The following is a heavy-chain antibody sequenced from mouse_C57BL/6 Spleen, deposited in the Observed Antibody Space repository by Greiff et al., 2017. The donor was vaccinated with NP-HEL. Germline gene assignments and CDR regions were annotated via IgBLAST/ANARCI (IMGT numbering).Heavy chain of an antibody. CDR3: AREGDGYYY. D-gene: IGHD2-3*01. V-gene: IGHV1-52*01. CDR1: GYTFTSYW. J-gene: IGHJ3*01. Sequence: VQLQQPGAELVRPGSSVKLSCKASGYTFTSYWMHWVKQKPIQGLEWIGNIDPSDSETHYNQKFKDKATLTVDKSSSTAYMQLSSLTSEDSAVYYCAREGDGYYYWGQGTLVTVSA. CDR2: IDPSDSET.